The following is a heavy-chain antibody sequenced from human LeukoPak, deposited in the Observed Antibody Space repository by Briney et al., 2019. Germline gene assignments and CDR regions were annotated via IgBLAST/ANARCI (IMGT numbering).Heavy chain of an antibody. Sequence: SETLSLTCAVSGGSISSGGYSWSWIRQPPGKGLEWIGYIYHSGSTYYNPSLKSRVTISVDRSRNQFSLKLSSVTAAATAVYYCARDAYYYDSSGYPHWYFDLWGRGTLVTVSS. CDR1: GGSISSGGYS. D-gene: IGHD3-22*01. CDR3: ARDAYYYDSSGYPHWYFDL. J-gene: IGHJ2*01. V-gene: IGHV4-30-2*01. CDR2: IYHSGST.